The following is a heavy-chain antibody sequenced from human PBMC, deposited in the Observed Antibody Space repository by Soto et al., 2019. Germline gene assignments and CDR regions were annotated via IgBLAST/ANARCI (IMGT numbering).Heavy chain of an antibody. D-gene: IGHD6-6*01. CDR3: ARDWDIAARRKDDAFDI. V-gene: IGHV3-23*01. Sequence: PGGSLRLSCAASGFTFSSYAMSWVRQAPGKGLEWVSAISGSGGSTYYADSVKGRFTISRDNSKNTLYLQMNSLRAEDTAVYYCARDWDIAARRKDDAFDIWGQGTMVTVSS. CDR1: GFTFSSYA. J-gene: IGHJ3*02. CDR2: ISGSGGST.